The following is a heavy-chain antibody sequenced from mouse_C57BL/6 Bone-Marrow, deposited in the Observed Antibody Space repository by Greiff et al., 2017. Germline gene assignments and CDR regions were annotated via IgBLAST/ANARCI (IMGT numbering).Heavy chain of an antibody. V-gene: IGHV5-4*01. J-gene: IGHJ2*01. CDR1: GFTFSSYA. CDR2: ISDGGSYT. CDR3: ARDWLLPLDY. Sequence: EVKLVESGGGLVKPGGSLKLSCAASGFTFSSYAMSWVRQTPEKRLEWVATISDGGSYTYYPDNVKGRFTISRDNAKNNLYLQMSHLKSEDTAMYYCARDWLLPLDYGGQGTTLTVSS. D-gene: IGHD2-3*01.